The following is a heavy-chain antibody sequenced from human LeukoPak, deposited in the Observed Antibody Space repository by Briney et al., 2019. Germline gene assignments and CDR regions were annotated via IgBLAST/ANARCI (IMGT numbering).Heavy chain of an antibody. CDR1: GFTFSSYW. CDR2: INSDGSST. V-gene: IGHV3-74*01. D-gene: IGHD3-10*01. J-gene: IGHJ6*03. Sequence: GGSLRLSCAASGFTFSSYWMHWVRQAPGKGLVWVSRINSDGSSTSYADSVKGRFTISRDNAKNSLYLQMNSLRAEDMALYYCAKDSGYYGSGRDLSSYYYMDVWGKGTTVTVSS. CDR3: AKDSGYYGSGRDLSSYYYMDV.